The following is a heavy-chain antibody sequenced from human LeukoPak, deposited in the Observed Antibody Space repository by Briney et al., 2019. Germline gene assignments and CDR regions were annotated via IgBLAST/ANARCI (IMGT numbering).Heavy chain of an antibody. Sequence: SETLSLTCTVSGGSISSSSYYWGWIRQPPGKGLEWIGSIYYSGSTYYNPSLKSRVTISVDTSKNQFSLKLSSVTAANTAVYYCARDTSGIAVAGTDPHWFDPWGQGTLVTVSS. CDR2: IYYSGST. CDR1: GGSISSSSYY. V-gene: IGHV4-39*07. J-gene: IGHJ5*02. D-gene: IGHD6-19*01. CDR3: ARDTSGIAVAGTDPHWFDP.